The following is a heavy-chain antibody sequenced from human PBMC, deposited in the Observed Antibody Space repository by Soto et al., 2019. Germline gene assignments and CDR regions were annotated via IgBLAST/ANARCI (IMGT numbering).Heavy chain of an antibody. J-gene: IGHJ1*01. D-gene: IGHD5-12*01. CDR1: GGTFSSYA. CDR3: ARARIPSDGYTFQH. V-gene: IGHV1-69*04. CDR2: IIPILGIA. Sequence: ASVKVSCKASGGTFSSYAISWVRQAPGQGLEWMGRIIPILGIANYADSVKGRFTISRDNSKNTLYLQMNSLRAEDTAVYYCARARIPSDGYTFQHWGQGTLVTVSS.